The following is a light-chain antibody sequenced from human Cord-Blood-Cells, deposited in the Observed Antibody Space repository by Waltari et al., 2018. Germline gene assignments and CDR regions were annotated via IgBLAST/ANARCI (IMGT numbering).Light chain of an antibody. CDR2: EVS. J-gene: IGLJ1*01. V-gene: IGLV2-14*01. Sequence: QSALTQPPSVSGSPAQSTTISSPGPPSDVGGSLYVSWYQQHPGKAPKLMIYEVSNRPSGVSNRFSGSKSGNTASLTISGLQAEDEADYYCSSYTSSSTYVFGTGTKVTVL. CDR1: PSDVGGSLY. CDR3: SSYTSSSTYV.